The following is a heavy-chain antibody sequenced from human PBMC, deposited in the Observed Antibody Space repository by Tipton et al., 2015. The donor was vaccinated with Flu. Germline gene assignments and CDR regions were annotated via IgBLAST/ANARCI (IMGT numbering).Heavy chain of an antibody. CDR3: ARGGLAPGNY. CDR2: MLSGGAT. CDR1: GFTVSSKY. D-gene: IGHD3-3*02. Sequence: SLRLSCVASGFTVSSKYMSWVRQAPGKGLEWVSVMLSGGATYFADSVKGRFTISRDNSKNTLYLQMNGLRAEDTAVYYCARGGLAPGNYWGQGTLVTVSS. J-gene: IGHJ4*02. V-gene: IGHV3-66*01.